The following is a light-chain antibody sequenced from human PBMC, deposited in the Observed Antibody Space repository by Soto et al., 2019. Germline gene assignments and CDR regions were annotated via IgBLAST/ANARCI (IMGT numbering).Light chain of an antibody. CDR2: AAS. Sequence: DLQMTQSPSSVSASVGDRVTITCRASQGISKRLAWYQQKPGEAPKLLIYAASNLRSGVPSRFSGSGSGTDFALTISSLQPEDFATYYCQQANSLFPLNFGGGTKVEIK. CDR1: QGISKR. CDR3: QQANSLFPLN. J-gene: IGKJ4*01. V-gene: IGKV1-12*01.